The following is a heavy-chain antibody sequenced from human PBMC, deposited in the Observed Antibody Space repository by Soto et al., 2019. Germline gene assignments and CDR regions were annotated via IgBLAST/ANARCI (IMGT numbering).Heavy chain of an antibody. CDR2: IVPMLGTP. Sequence: QVQLVQSGAEVKEPGSSVRVSCKASGGTFDNFIMNWVRQTPGQGLEWMGGIVPMLGTPTYAEKFKGRVTISATGSTSTMYMEVTSLRSDVTAIYYCAINGTYSSSLSQYSGMDVWGQGTTVTVSS. CDR3: AINGTYSSSLSQYSGMDV. CDR1: GGTFDNFI. V-gene: IGHV1-69*01. D-gene: IGHD1-26*01. J-gene: IGHJ6*02.